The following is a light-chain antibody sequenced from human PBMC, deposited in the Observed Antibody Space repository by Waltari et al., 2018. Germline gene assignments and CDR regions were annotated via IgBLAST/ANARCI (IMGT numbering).Light chain of an antibody. V-gene: IGLV2-14*01. CDR1: SSDGGGYNY. Sequence: QSALTQPASVSGSPGQSITIPCTGTSSDGGGYNYVSWYQQHPGKAPKLMIYEVSNRPSGVSNRFSGSKSGNTASLTISGLQAEDEADYYCSSYTSSSTLVFGTGTKVTVL. CDR2: EVS. CDR3: SSYTSSSTLV. J-gene: IGLJ1*01.